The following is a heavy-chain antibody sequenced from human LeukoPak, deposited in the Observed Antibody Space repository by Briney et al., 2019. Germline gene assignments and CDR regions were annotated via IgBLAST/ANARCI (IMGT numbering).Heavy chain of an antibody. CDR2: ISSSSSTI. Sequence: PGGSLRLSCAASGFTFSSYSMNWVRQAPGKGLEWVSYISSSSSTIYYADSVKGRFTISRDNAKNSLYLQMNSLRAEDTAVYYCARWDCSGGSCHPRGYWGQGTLVTVSS. V-gene: IGHV3-48*04. CDR3: ARWDCSGGSCHPRGY. D-gene: IGHD2-15*01. J-gene: IGHJ4*02. CDR1: GFTFSSYS.